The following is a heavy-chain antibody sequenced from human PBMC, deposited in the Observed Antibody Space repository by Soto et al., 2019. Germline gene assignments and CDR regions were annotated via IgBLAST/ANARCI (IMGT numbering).Heavy chain of an antibody. J-gene: IGHJ3*02. Sequence: ASVKVSCKASGGTFSSYAISWVRQAPGQGLEWMGGIIPIFGTADYAQKFQGRVTITADESTSTAYMELSSLRSEDTAVYYCARVGRYFDWLLTPLGAFDMWGQGTMVTVS. V-gene: IGHV1-69*13. CDR1: GGTFSSYA. CDR2: IIPIFGTA. D-gene: IGHD3-9*01. CDR3: ARVGRYFDWLLTPLGAFDM.